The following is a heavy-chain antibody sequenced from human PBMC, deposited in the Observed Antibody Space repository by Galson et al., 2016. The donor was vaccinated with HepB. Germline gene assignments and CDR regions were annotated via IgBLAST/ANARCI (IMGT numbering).Heavy chain of an antibody. CDR2: ITWNSGTI. CDR3: AKDIRSVATSLDN. Sequence: SLRLSCAASGFIFDDYAMHWVRQAPGKGLEWVSGITWNSGTIGYADSVKGRFTISRDNAKNSLYLQMNSLRGDDTALYNCAKDIRSVATSLDNWGQGTLVTVSS. CDR1: GFIFDDYA. D-gene: IGHD5-12*01. J-gene: IGHJ4*02. V-gene: IGHV3-9*01.